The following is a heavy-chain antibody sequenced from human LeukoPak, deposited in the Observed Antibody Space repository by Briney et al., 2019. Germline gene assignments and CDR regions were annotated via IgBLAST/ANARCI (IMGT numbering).Heavy chain of an antibody. D-gene: IGHD2-15*01. CDR2: IRGRGGST. Sequence: PAGSLRLSCAASGFTFSSYAMSWVRQAPGKGLEWVSAIRGRGGSTYYADSVKGRFTISRDYSKNTLYLQMNSLRAEDTAVYYCAKDRSGYCSGGSCDGYWGQGTLVTVSS. J-gene: IGHJ4*02. CDR3: AKDRSGYCSGGSCDGY. CDR1: GFTFSSYA. V-gene: IGHV3-23*01.